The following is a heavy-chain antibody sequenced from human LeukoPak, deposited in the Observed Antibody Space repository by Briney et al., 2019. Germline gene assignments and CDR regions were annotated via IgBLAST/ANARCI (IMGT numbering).Heavy chain of an antibody. D-gene: IGHD6-13*01. CDR3: ARRPPYSSSRGQLDY. J-gene: IGHJ4*02. CDR1: GFTFSSYA. Sequence: GRSLRLSCAASGFTFSSYAMHWVRQAPGKGLEWVAVISYDGSNKYYADSVKGRFTISRDNSKNTLYLQMNSLRAEDTAVYYCARRPPYSSSRGQLDYWGQGTLVTVSS. CDR2: ISYDGSNK. V-gene: IGHV3-30-3*01.